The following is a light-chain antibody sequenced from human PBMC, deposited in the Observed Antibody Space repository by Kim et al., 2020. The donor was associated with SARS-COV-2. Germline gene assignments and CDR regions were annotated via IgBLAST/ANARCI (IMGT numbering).Light chain of an antibody. CDR3: HQYVYSPWT. J-gene: IGKJ1*01. CDR1: ESIRNNY. V-gene: IGKV3-20*01. CDR2: GAS. Sequence: PGERATLSCRASESIRNNYIAWYQQKRGQAPRVLIYGASTRATGIPDRFSGSGSGTDFTLTVSRLEPEDSAVYYCHQYVYSPWTFGQGTKVDIK.